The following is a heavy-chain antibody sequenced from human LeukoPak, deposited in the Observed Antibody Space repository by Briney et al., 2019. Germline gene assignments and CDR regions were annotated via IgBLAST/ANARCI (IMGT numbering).Heavy chain of an antibody. J-gene: IGHJ4*02. CDR2: IWYDGSNK. CDR3: ASSGDGYNFYFDY. Sequence: GGSLRLSCAASGFTFSSYGMHWVRQAPGKGLEWVAVIWYDGSNKYYADSVKGRFTISRDNSKNTLYLQMNSLRAEDMAVYYCASSGDGYNFYFDYWGQGTLVTVSS. V-gene: IGHV3-33*01. D-gene: IGHD5-24*01. CDR1: GFTFSSYG.